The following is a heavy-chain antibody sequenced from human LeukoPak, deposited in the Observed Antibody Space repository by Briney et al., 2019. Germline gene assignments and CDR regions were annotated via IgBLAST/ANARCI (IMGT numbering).Heavy chain of an antibody. V-gene: IGHV1-69*04. D-gene: IGHD5-24*01. CDR3: ARAGTVEMTPLDY. Sequence: SVKVSCKASGYTFTSYGISWVRQAAGQGLEWMGRIIPILGIANYAQKFQGRVTITADKSTSTAYMELSSLRSEDTAVYYCARAGTVEMTPLDYWGQGTLVTVSS. CDR1: GYTFTSYG. CDR2: IIPILGIA. J-gene: IGHJ4*02.